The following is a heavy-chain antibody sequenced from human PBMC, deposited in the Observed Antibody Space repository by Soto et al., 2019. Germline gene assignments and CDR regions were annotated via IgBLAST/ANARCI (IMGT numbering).Heavy chain of an antibody. CDR1: GGSINTFY. D-gene: IGHD5-12*01. CDR3: AREGSYSAYNFAHGIQLWSFDF. V-gene: IGHV4-4*07. J-gene: IGHJ4*02. CDR2: IFSSRIT. Sequence: PSETLSLTCTVSGGSINTFYWSWVRQPAGKGLEWIGRIFSSRITSFNPSLESRVAMSVDTSKNHFSLNLSSVTAADMAVYYCAREGSYSAYNFAHGIQLWSFDFWGQGALVTVSS.